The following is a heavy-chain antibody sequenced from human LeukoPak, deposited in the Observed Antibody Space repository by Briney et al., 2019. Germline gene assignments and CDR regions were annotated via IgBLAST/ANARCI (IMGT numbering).Heavy chain of an antibody. J-gene: IGHJ4*02. V-gene: IGHV4-61*09. CDR1: GGSISSGSYY. CDR2: SYTSGSN. Sequence: PSETLSLTCTVSGGSISSGSYYWSWIRQPAGKGREWIVHSYTSGSNNYNPSLKSRVTISEDTSKNQFYLNLRSVTAADPDLYYCARERNDFWSGYYRYWGQGTLVTVSS. CDR3: ARERNDFWSGYYRY. D-gene: IGHD3-3*01.